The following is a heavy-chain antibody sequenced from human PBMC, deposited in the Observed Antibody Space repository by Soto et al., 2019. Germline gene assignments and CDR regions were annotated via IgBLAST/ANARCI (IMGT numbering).Heavy chain of an antibody. J-gene: IGHJ5*02. V-gene: IGHV4-39*01. D-gene: IGHD3-3*01. CDR1: GGSISSSSYY. CDR2: IYYSGGT. CDR3: ARQGGLVDFGVVTYWFDP. Sequence: QLQLQESGPGLVKPSETLSLTCTVSGGSISSSSYYWGWIRQPPGKGLEWIGSIYYSGGTYYNPSLKSRVTISDDTSKNQFSLKLSSVTAADTAVYYCARQGGLVDFGVVTYWFDPWGQGTLVTVSS.